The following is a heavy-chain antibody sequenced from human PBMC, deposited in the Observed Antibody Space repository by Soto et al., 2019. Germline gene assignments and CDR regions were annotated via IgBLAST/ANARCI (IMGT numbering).Heavy chain of an antibody. V-gene: IGHV2-5*02. CDR1: GFSLSTSGVG. Sequence: SGPTLVKPTQTLTLTCTFSGFSLSTSGVGVGWIRQPPGKALEWLALIYWDDDKRDSPALEGRLTITKATSKNQVVLTMTNKDPVDTATYYCAHSGDIAVAGHYYYYYMDVWGKGTTVTVSS. CDR3: AHSGDIAVAGHYYYYYMDV. CDR2: IYWDDDK. J-gene: IGHJ6*03. D-gene: IGHD6-19*01.